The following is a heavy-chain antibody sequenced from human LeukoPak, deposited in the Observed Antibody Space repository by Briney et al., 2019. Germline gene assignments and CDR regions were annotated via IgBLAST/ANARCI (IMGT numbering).Heavy chain of an antibody. J-gene: IGHJ6*03. Sequence: PSETLSLTCTVSGGSISSYYWSWIRQPPGKGLEWIGYIYYSGSTNYNPSLKSRVTISVDTSKNQFSLKLSSVTAADTAVYYCARDYGSEWELQPRGDYYYYYYMDVWGKGTTVTISS. D-gene: IGHD1-26*01. CDR1: GGSISSYY. CDR3: ARDYGSEWELQPRGDYYYYYYMDV. V-gene: IGHV4-59*01. CDR2: IYYSGST.